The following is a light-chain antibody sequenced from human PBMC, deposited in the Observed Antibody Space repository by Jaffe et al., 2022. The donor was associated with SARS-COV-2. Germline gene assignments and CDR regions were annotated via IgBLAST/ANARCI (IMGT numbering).Light chain of an antibody. CDR3: QQSYSTLRT. CDR1: QSIANA. CDR2: AAS. V-gene: IGKV1-39*01. Sequence: DIQMTQSPSSLSASVGDRVTITCRASQSIANALNWYQQKPGKAPNLLIYAASNLQSGVPSRFSGSGSGTGFTLTISSLQPEDFATYYCQQSYSTLRTFGQGTKLEIK. J-gene: IGKJ2*01.